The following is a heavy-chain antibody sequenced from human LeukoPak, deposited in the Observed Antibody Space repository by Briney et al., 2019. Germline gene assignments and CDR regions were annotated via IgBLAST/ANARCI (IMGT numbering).Heavy chain of an antibody. Sequence: GGSLRLSCSTSGFTFYTYWMNWVRQAPGRGLEWVAHIKQDGSDKYYVDSVKGRFTVSRDNAYSSLYLQMNNLRAEDTALYYCARGDGSSSGLYFDSWGQGSLVTVSS. CDR2: IKQDGSDK. D-gene: IGHD6-6*01. V-gene: IGHV3-7*01. CDR1: GFTFYTYW. J-gene: IGHJ4*02. CDR3: ARGDGSSSGLYFDS.